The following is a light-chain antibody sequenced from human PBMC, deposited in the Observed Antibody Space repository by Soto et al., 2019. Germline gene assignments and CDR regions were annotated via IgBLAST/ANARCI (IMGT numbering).Light chain of an antibody. CDR2: DAY. CDR3: QEYFQWPPGM. Sequence: EIVVTQSPATLSASPGERVTLTCRASQFVSTRLAWYQQRPGQVPRPLIYDAYTRALGISARFSGSGSGTEFTLTTSSLQSEDFALYYCQEYFQWPPGMFGPGTKVDIK. V-gene: IGKV3-15*01. J-gene: IGKJ1*01. CDR1: QFVSTR.